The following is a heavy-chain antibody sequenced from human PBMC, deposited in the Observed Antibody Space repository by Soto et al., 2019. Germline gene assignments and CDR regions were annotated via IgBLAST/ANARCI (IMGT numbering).Heavy chain of an antibody. Sequence: SVKVSCKASGYTFTSYGISWGRQAPVQGLEWMGWISAYNGNTNYAQKLQGRVTMTTDTSTSTAYMELRSLRSDDTAVYYCARVPVRFLEWLYWFDPWGQGTLVTVSS. CDR3: ARVPVRFLEWLYWFDP. D-gene: IGHD3-3*01. CDR2: ISAYNGNT. J-gene: IGHJ5*02. CDR1: GYTFTSYG. V-gene: IGHV1-18*04.